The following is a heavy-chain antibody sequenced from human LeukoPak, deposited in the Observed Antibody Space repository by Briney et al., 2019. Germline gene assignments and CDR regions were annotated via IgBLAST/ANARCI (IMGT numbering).Heavy chain of an antibody. CDR3: ARVSGSYDPY. D-gene: IGHD1-26*01. CDR2: IYRGGST. V-gene: IGHV3-53*04. Sequence: PGGSLRLSCAPSGFTFSSYAMSSVRQPAGKGLEWVSVIYRGGSTYYADSVKGRFTISRHNSNNTLYLQMNRQRGEDTAVYYCARVSGSYDPYWGEGTLVTVSS. CDR1: GFTFSSYA. J-gene: IGHJ4*02.